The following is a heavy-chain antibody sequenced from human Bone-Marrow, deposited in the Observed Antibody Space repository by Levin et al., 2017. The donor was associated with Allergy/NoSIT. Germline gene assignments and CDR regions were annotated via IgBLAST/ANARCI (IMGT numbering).Heavy chain of an antibody. V-gene: IGHV1-2*02. J-gene: IGHJ6*02. CDR1: GYSFSDYY. CDR2: INPNTGAT. Sequence: ASVKVSCRASGYSFSDYYMHWVRQAPGQGLEWMGWINPNTGATDYAQKFQGRVTMTRDTSISTAYMALSGLESDDTAVYYCATRKGNTGDYSLVYQYSMDVWGQGTTVIVSS. D-gene: IGHD3-9*01. CDR3: ATRKGNTGDYSLVYQYSMDV.